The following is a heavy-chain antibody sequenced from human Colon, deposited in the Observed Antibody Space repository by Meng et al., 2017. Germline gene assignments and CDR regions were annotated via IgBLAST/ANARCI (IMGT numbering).Heavy chain of an antibody. D-gene: IGHD3-22*01. J-gene: IGHJ4*02. Sequence: QVQLQESGPGLVRPSATLSLPCSVSGYSISPAYYWGWIRQTRGKGLEWIASIDRSGTTYYNPSLESRVTISVDTSKNHFSLRLNSVTAADTAVYFCARTIYSSSVDYWGQGTLVTVSS. CDR3: ARTIYSSSVDY. V-gene: IGHV4-38-2*01. CDR1: GYSISPAYY. CDR2: IDRSGTT.